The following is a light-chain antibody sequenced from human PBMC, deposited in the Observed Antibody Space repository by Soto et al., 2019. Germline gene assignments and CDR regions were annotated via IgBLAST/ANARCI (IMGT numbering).Light chain of an antibody. CDR1: QSVSTNY. J-gene: IGKJ4*01. V-gene: IGKV3-20*01. Sequence: EIVLTQSPGTLSLSPGERATLSCRASQSVSTNYLAWYQQKPGQAPKVLIYRASSRATGVPDRFSGSGSGTDFTLTITRLEPEDFAVYYCQQYGSSPXTFGGGTKV. CDR3: QQYGSSPXT. CDR2: RAS.